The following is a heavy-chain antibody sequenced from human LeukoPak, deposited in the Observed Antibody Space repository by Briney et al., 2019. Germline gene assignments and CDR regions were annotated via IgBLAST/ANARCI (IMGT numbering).Heavy chain of an antibody. CDR1: DGSISSYY. D-gene: IGHD3-16*01. Sequence: SETLSLTCTVSDGSISSYYWSWIRQPAGKGLEWIGRIYTSGSTNYNPSLKSRVTMSVDTSKNQFSLKLSSVTAADTAVYYCARDLVIPDYYYYYYYMDVWGKGTTVTISS. CDR3: ARDLVIPDYYYYYYYMDV. J-gene: IGHJ6*03. V-gene: IGHV4-4*07. CDR2: IYTSGST.